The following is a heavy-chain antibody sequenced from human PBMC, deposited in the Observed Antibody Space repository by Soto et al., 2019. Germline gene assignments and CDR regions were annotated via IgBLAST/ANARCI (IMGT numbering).Heavy chain of an antibody. CDR3: ARARMGYSYGPYYFDY. Sequence: QVQLVQSGAEVKKPGSSVKVSCKASGGTFSSYAISWVRQAPGQGLEWVGGIIPIFGTANYEQKFKGRVTITADESTSTAYMELSSLRSEDTAVYYCARARMGYSYGPYYFDYWGQGTLVTVSS. CDR2: IIPIFGTA. J-gene: IGHJ4*02. CDR1: GGTFSSYA. D-gene: IGHD5-18*01. V-gene: IGHV1-69*01.